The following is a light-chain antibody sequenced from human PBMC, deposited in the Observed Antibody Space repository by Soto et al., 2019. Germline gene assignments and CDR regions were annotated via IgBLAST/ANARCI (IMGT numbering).Light chain of an antibody. CDR2: GAS. V-gene: IGKV3-20*01. Sequence: DIVLTQSPGTLSLSPGERATLSCRASQSVRSTSLAWYQQKPGQAPRLLIYGASSRATGIPDRFSGGGSGTDFTLTISRLEPEDFAVYYCQQYGSSPQTFGQGTKVEIK. CDR1: QSVRSTS. CDR3: QQYGSSPQT. J-gene: IGKJ1*01.